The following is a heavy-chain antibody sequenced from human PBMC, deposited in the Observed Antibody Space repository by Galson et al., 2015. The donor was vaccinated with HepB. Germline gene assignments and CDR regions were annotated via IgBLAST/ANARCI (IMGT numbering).Heavy chain of an antibody. CDR2: INPNGGTS. CDR1: GYTFASYY. V-gene: IGHV1-46*01. CDR3: AREARANYFDY. Sequence: SVKVSCKASGYTFASYYMHWVRQAPGQGLEWMGVINPNGGTSAYAEKFQGRVTMTRDTSTSAVFMEVSSLTSEDTAVYFCAREARANYFDYWGQGTLVAVSS. J-gene: IGHJ4*02.